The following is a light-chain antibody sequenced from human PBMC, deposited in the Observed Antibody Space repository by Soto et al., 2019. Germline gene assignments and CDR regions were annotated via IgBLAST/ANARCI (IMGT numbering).Light chain of an antibody. V-gene: IGLV2-14*01. J-gene: IGLJ1*01. CDR2: DVN. CDR3: TSYTSSSTYV. Sequence: QSALTQPASVSGYPGQSITISCTGTSSDVGGYNYVSWYQKHPGKAPKLMIYDVNNRPSGVSNRFSGSKSGNTASLTISGLQAEDEADYYCTSYTSSSTYVFGTGTKLTVL. CDR1: SSDVGGYNY.